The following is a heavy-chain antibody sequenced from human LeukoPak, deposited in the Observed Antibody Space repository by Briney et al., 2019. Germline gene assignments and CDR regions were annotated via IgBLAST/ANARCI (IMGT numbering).Heavy chain of an antibody. Sequence: ASVKVSCKASGYTFTSYGISWVRQAPGQGLEWMGWISAYNGNTSYAQKLQGRVTMTTDTSTSTAYMELRSLRSDDTAVYYCARAPYYYDSSGPRLDYWGQGTLVTVSS. D-gene: IGHD3-22*01. CDR3: ARAPYYYDSSGPRLDY. CDR2: ISAYNGNT. J-gene: IGHJ4*02. CDR1: GYTFTSYG. V-gene: IGHV1-18*01.